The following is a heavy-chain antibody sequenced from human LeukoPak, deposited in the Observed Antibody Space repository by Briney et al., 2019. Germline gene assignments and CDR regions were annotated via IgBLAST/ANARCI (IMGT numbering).Heavy chain of an antibody. CDR3: ARDRRRFFCSGGSCYSNYFDY. D-gene: IGHD2-15*01. CDR1: GYTFTGYY. Sequence: GASVKVSCKASGYTFTGYYMHWVRQAPGQGLEWMGIINPSGGSTSYAQKFQGRVTMTRDTSTSTVYMELSSLRSEGTAVYYCARDRRRFFCSGGSCYSNYFDYWGQGTLVTVSS. J-gene: IGHJ4*02. V-gene: IGHV1-46*01. CDR2: INPSGGST.